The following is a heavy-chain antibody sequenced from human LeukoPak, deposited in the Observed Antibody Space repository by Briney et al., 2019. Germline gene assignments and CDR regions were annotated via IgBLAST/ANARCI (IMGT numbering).Heavy chain of an antibody. D-gene: IGHD1-26*01. J-gene: IGHJ4*02. Sequence: ASVKVSCKASGYTFTSYYMHWVRQAPGQGLEWMGIINPSGGSTSYAQKFQGRVTMTRDTSTSTVYMELSSLRSDDTAVYYCARDGGNSGSSTLGYYFDYWGQGTLVTVSS. CDR2: INPSGGST. CDR1: GYTFTSYY. CDR3: ARDGGNSGSSTLGYYFDY. V-gene: IGHV1-46*01.